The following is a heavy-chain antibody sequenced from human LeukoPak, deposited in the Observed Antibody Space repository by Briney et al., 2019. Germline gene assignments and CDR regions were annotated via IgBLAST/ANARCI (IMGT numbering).Heavy chain of an antibody. J-gene: IGHJ5*02. CDR3: ARVNTQGVPSP. CDR2: IYYSGTT. CDR1: GGSVSSSDYY. Sequence: EASETLSLTCTVSGGSVSSSDYYWRWIRQPPGKGLEWIASIYYSGTTHYNPSLKSRVTMSVDTSKNQFSLKLSSVTAADTAVYYCARVNTQGVPSPWGQGILVTVSS. V-gene: IGHV4-39*01. D-gene: IGHD3-16*01.